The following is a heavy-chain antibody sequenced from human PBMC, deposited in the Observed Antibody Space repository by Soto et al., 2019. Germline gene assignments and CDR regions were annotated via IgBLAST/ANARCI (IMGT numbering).Heavy chain of an antibody. J-gene: IGHJ5*02. V-gene: IGHV1-69*13. Sequence: SVKVSCKASGGTFSSYAISWVRQAPGQGLERMGGIIPIFGTANYAQKFQGRVTITADESTSTAYMELSRLRSEYTAVYYCARGGTNSYSSGWYSWFDPWGQGPLVTVSS. CDR3: ARGGTNSYSSGWYSWFDP. CDR1: GGTFSSYA. CDR2: IIPIFGTA. D-gene: IGHD6-19*01.